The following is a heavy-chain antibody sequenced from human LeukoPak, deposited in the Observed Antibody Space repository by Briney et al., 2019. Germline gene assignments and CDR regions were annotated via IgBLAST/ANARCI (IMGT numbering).Heavy chain of an antibody. CDR3: ARTRSSGYLTFDY. D-gene: IGHD3-22*01. V-gene: IGHV3-7*03. CDR1: GLTSSNYW. CDR2: IKLDGSAE. Sequence: GGSLRLSCVASGLTSSNYWMSWVRQAPGKGLEWVANIKLDGSAENCVDSLRGRFTISTDNAKNSLYLQMHSLRVEDTAVYYCARTRSSGYLTFDYWGQGILVTISS. J-gene: IGHJ4*02.